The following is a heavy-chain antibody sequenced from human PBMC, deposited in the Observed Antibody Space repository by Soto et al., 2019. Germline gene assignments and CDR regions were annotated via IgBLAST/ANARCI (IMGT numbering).Heavy chain of an antibody. D-gene: IGHD5-12*01. J-gene: IGHJ6*02. V-gene: IGHV3-33*01. CDR2: IWFDGTNK. Sequence: QVQLVESGGGVVQPGRSLRLSCAASGFTFSSYGMHWVRQAPGKGLEWVAVIWFDGTNKYYADSVKGRFTISRDNSKNTLYLQMNSPRAEDTAVYYCARDRGYSGYDSPRYYYGMDVWGQGTTVTVSS. CDR1: GFTFSSYG. CDR3: ARDRGYSGYDSPRYYYGMDV.